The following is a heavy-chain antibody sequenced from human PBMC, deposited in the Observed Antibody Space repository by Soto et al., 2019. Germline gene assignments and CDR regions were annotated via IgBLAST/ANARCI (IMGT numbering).Heavy chain of an antibody. CDR1: GFTFSNAW. D-gene: IGHD6-6*01. CDR2: IKSKTDGGTT. V-gene: IGHV3-15*07. CDR3: TTDTSIAARLMSDP. J-gene: IGHJ5*02. Sequence: EVQLVESGGGLVKPGGSLRLSCAASGFTFSNAWMNWVRQAPGKGLEWVGRIKSKTDGGTTDYAAPVKGRFTISRDDSKNTLYLQMNSLKTDDTAVYYCTTDTSIAARLMSDPWGQGPLVTVSS.